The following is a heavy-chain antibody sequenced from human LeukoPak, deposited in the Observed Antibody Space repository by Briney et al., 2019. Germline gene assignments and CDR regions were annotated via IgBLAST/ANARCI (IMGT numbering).Heavy chain of an antibody. V-gene: IGHV4-34*01. CDR1: GGSLSGYF. J-gene: IGHJ6*02. CDR2: INHSGST. CDR3: ASHRVQLWSPYYYYYGMDV. Sequence: PSETLSLTCAVYGGSLSGYFWTWIRQPPGKGLEWIGEINHSGSTNYNPSLKSRVTISVDTSKNQFSLKLSSVTAADTAVYYCASHRVQLWSPYYYYYGMDVWGQGTTVTVSS. D-gene: IGHD5-18*01.